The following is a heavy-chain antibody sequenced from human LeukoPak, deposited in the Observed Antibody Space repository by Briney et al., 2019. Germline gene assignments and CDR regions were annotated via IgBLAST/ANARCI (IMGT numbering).Heavy chain of an antibody. CDR3: ARDGRLRDYPRTYYFYYMDV. J-gene: IGHJ6*03. Sequence: PSETLSLTCTVSGGSISSYYWSWIRQPPGKGLEWIGYIYYSGSANYNPSLKSRVTISVDTSKNQFSLKLSSVAAADTAVYYCARDGRLRDYPRTYYFYYMDVWGKGTTVTVSS. D-gene: IGHD4-17*01. CDR1: GGSISSYY. V-gene: IGHV4-59*01. CDR2: IYYSGSA.